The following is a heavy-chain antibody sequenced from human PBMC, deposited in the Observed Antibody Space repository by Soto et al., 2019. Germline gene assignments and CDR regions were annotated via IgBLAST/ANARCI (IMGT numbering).Heavy chain of an antibody. V-gene: IGHV3-15*01. CDR3: TTESPYGDFLLDY. CDR2: IKSKPDGGAT. D-gene: IGHD4-17*01. CDR1: GFTFSIAW. J-gene: IGHJ4*02. Sequence: GSLRLSCAGSGFTFSIAWMSWVRQSPGKGLEWVGRIKSKPDGGATDYAAPVKGRFTISRDDSKNVLFLQLNSLKTEDTAVYYCTTESPYGDFLLDYWSQGTRVTVSS.